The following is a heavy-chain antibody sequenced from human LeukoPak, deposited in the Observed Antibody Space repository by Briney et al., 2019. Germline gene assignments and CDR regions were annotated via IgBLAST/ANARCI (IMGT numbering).Heavy chain of an antibody. V-gene: IGHV4-59*08. CDR1: GGSISTYY. J-gene: IGHJ4*02. Sequence: SETLSLTCAVSGGSISTYYWSWVRQPPGKGLEWLGSIYFSGSTNYSPSLESRLSISLHTSKTQISLRLASVTAADTAVYYCARLRGELGVLMEFDSWGQGTLVTVSS. CDR2: IYFSGST. CDR3: ARLRGELGVLMEFDS. D-gene: IGHD2-8*01.